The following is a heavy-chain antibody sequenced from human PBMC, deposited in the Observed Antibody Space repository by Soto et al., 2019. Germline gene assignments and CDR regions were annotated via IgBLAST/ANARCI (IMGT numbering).Heavy chain of an antibody. Sequence: SETLSLTCAVSGGSIISADSYWFWIRKHPGKGLEWIGYIYHTGSTSKNPSLKSRVTLSVDTSKNQLTLNLTSVTAADTAIYYCARSVNRGYSYGYGHWGQGTLVTVSS. J-gene: IGHJ4*02. CDR3: ARSVNRGYSYGYGH. D-gene: IGHD5-18*01. CDR1: GGSIISADSY. CDR2: IYHTGST. V-gene: IGHV4-61*08.